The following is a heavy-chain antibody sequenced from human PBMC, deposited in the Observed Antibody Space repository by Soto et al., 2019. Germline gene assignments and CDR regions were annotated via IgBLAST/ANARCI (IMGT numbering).Heavy chain of an antibody. CDR1: GGSIRSNSYY. D-gene: IGHD6-13*01. V-gene: IGHV4-39*01. Sequence: SETLSLTCTVSGGSIRSNSYYWGWIRQPPGKGLEWIGSLYYSGSTYNNPSLKSRVTISVDTSKNQFSLRLSSVTAADTAVYYCARHFGQYTSKFDPWGQGTLVTVSS. CDR2: LYYSGST. CDR3: ARHFGQYTSKFDP. J-gene: IGHJ5*02.